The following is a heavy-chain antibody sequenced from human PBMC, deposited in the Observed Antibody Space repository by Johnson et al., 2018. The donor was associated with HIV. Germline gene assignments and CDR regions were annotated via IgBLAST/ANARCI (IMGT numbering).Heavy chain of an antibody. V-gene: IGHV3-20*04. D-gene: IGHD3-9*01. CDR3: AREEGNYILTRGDAFDI. J-gene: IGHJ3*02. Sequence: VQLVESGGGVVRPGGSLRLSCAASGFTFDDYGMSWVRQAPGKGLEWVSGIKWNGGSTGYADSVKGRFTISRDNAKNSLYLQMNSLSAEDTAVYYCAREEGNYILTRGDAFDIWGQGTMVTVSS. CDR2: IKWNGGST. CDR1: GFTFDDYG.